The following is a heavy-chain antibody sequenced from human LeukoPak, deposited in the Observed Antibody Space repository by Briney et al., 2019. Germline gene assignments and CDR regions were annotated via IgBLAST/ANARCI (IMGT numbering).Heavy chain of an antibody. V-gene: IGHV4-4*07. CDR3: ARSGVVSSARGYWYFDL. J-gene: IGHJ2*01. D-gene: IGHD3-22*01. Sequence: SETLSLTCTVSGGSINSYYWSWIRQPAGKGLEWIGRIYTSGSTNYNPSLKSRVTMSVDTSKNQFSLKLSSVTAADTAVYYCARSGVVSSARGYWYFDLWGRGSLVTVYS. CDR2: IYTSGST. CDR1: GGSINSYY.